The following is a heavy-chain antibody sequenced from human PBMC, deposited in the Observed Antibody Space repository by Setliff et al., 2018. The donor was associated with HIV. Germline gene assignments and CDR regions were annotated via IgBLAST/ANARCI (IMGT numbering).Heavy chain of an antibody. D-gene: IGHD4-4*01. J-gene: IGHJ3*01. V-gene: IGHV3-30*04. CDR1: GFTFGDYA. CDR3: VRDLTTIVTRKVFDF. CDR2: ISYDGSYK. Sequence: LRLSCAASGFTFGDYAIHWVRQAPGKGLEWVTVISYDGSYKNYADSVKGRFTISRDNSKNTVFVQMNSLRADDTATYYCVRDLTTIVTRKVFDFWGQGTMVTVSS.